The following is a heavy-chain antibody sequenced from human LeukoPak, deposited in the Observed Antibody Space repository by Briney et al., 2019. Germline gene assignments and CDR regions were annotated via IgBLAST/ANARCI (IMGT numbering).Heavy chain of an antibody. D-gene: IGHD6-13*01. V-gene: IGHV3-21*01. J-gene: IGHJ4*02. CDR2: ISSSSSYI. CDR1: GFTFSSYS. CDR3: ARDVSQLVGQADY. Sequence: GGSLRLSCAASGFTFSSYSMNWVRQAPGQGLEWVSSISSSSSYIYYADSVKGRFTISRDNAKNSLYLQMNSLRAEDTAVYYCARDVSQLVGQADYWGQGTRVTVSS.